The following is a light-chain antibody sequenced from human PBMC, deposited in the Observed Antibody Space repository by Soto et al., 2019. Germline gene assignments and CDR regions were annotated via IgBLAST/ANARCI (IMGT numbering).Light chain of an antibody. V-gene: IGKV3-20*01. Sequence: EIVLTQSPGTLSLSPGERATLSCRASQSVSSSYLAWYQQKPGQAPRLLIYGASGRATGIPDRFSGSGSGTDFTLTISRLEPEDFAVSYCQQYGSSPTWTFGQGTKVEIK. CDR3: QQYGSSPTWT. CDR1: QSVSSSY. CDR2: GAS. J-gene: IGKJ1*01.